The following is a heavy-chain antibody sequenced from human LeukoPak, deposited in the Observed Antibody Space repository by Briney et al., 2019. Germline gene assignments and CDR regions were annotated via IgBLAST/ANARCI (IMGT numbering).Heavy chain of an antibody. Sequence: GASVKVSCKASGGTFSSYAISWVRQAPGHGLEWMGRIIPILGIANYAKKFQGRVTITADKSTSTAYMELSSLRSEDAAVYCCARDLGGNWNHPVGYWGQGTLVTVSS. J-gene: IGHJ4*02. CDR1: GGTFSSYA. CDR2: IIPILGIA. D-gene: IGHD1-20*01. CDR3: ARDLGGNWNHPVGY. V-gene: IGHV1-69*04.